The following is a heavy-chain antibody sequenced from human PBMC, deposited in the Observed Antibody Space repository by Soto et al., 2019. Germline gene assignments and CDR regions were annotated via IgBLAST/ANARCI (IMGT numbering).Heavy chain of an antibody. D-gene: IGHD3-16*01. V-gene: IGHV1-69*01. J-gene: IGHJ4*02. CDR2: FVPLFGTT. Sequence: QLVQSGSEVKKPGSSVKVSCQASGGTFSGDFVTWVRQAPGQELEWLGEFVPLFGTTNYEQRYWGEITITAEESTSTAYMELRTLRSDDTAVYYCATHGLGVSSPPYFDNWGQGTLVTVSS. CDR3: ATHGLGVSSPPYFDN. CDR1: GGTFSGDF.